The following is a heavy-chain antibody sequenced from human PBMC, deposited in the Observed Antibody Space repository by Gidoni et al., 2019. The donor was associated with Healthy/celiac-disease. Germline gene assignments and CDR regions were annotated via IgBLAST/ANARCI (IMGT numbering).Heavy chain of an antibody. Sequence: EVQLVASGGGLVQPAGSLRISCAAPGFTLSRYWMSWVRQAPGKGLEYVANIKQEGSEKYYGDSVKGRFTISRDNAKNSLYLQMNSLRAEDTAVYDCARSGGSTIFGVVIRSYYFDYWGQGTLVTVSS. CDR1: GFTLSRYW. D-gene: IGHD3-3*01. CDR2: IKQEGSEK. V-gene: IGHV3-7*01. CDR3: ARSGGSTIFGVVIRSYYFDY. J-gene: IGHJ4*02.